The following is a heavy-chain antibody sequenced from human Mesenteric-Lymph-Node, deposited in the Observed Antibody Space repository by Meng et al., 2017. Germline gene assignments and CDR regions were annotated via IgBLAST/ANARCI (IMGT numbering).Heavy chain of an antibody. CDR3: ARDSPGGYGYFDS. J-gene: IGHJ4*02. Sequence: QVQLQESGPGLVKPSQTLSPTCTVSDGFTTSDDYYWSCIRQPPGKGLEWIGYIHYSGTTYYNPSLKSRIAISLDTSKNQFSLNLNSVTAADAAVYYCARDSPGGYGYFDSWGQGTLVTVSS. CDR1: DGFTTSDDYY. CDR2: IHYSGTT. D-gene: IGHD5-12*01. V-gene: IGHV4-30-4*01.